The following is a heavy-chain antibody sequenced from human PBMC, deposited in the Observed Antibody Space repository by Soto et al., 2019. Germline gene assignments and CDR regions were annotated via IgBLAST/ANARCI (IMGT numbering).Heavy chain of an antibody. Sequence: GGSLILYSAASGLSIMPYSFRSVRAAPGKGLEWVSALCGSGGTTYYADSVRGRFTISRDNSKNTLYLQMNSLRAEDTAVYYCAKDHTPGSSGYYLGYFDSWGQGT. CDR3: AKDHTPGSSGYYLGYFDS. J-gene: IGHJ4*02. V-gene: IGHV3-23*01. CDR1: GLSIMPYS. D-gene: IGHD3-22*01. CDR2: LCGSGGTT.